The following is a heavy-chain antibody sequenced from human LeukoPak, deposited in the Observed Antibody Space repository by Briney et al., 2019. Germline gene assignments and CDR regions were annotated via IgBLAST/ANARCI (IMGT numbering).Heavy chain of an antibody. CDR1: GGSISSYY. CDR2: IYYSGST. Sequence: SETLPLTCTVSGGSISSYYWSWIRQPPGKGLEWIGYIYYSGSTNYNPSLKSRVTISVDTSKNQFSLKLSSVTAADTAVYYCARTPPIYDYVWGSYLSYFDYWGQGTLVTVSS. J-gene: IGHJ4*02. CDR3: ARTPPIYDYVWGSYLSYFDY. D-gene: IGHD3-16*01. V-gene: IGHV4-59*08.